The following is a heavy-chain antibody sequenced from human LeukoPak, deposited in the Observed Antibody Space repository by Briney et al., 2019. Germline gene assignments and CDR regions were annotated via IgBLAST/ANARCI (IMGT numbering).Heavy chain of an antibody. V-gene: IGHV3-23*01. CDR2: ISGSGGST. CDR3: VATVTILDY. Sequence: GGSLRLSCAASGFTFNTYAMSWVRQAPGKGLEWVSAISGSGGSTYYADSVKGRFTISRDNSKNTVYLQMNSLRAEDTAVYYCVATVTILDYWGQGTLVTVSS. D-gene: IGHD4-17*01. CDR1: GFTFNTYA. J-gene: IGHJ4*02.